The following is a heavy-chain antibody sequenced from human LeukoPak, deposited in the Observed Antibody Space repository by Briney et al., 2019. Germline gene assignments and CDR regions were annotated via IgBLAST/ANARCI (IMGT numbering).Heavy chain of an antibody. CDR3: AREGPDYDFWSGYRFDP. V-gene: IGHV4-39*02. CDR1: GGSISSSSYY. Sequence: SETLSLTCTVSGGSISSSSYYWGWIRQPPGTGLEWIGSIYYSGSTYYNPSLKSRVTISVDTSKNQFSLKLSSVTAADTAVYYCAREGPDYDFWSGYRFDPWGQGTLVTVSS. J-gene: IGHJ5*02. CDR2: IYYSGST. D-gene: IGHD3-3*01.